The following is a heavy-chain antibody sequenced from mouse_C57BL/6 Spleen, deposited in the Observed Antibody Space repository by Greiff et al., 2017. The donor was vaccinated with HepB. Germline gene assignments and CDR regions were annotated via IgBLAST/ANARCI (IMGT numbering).Heavy chain of an antibody. D-gene: IGHD3-2*02. J-gene: IGHJ3*01. Sequence: QVQLKQSGAELVRPGTSVKVSCKASGYAFTNYLIEWVKQRPGQGLEWIGVINPGSGGTNYNEKFKGKATLTADKSSSTAYMQLSSLTSEDSAVYFCARKASDLLLLRYWGQGTLVTVSA. CDR1: GYAFTNYL. CDR2: INPGSGGT. V-gene: IGHV1-54*01. CDR3: ARKASDLLLLRY.